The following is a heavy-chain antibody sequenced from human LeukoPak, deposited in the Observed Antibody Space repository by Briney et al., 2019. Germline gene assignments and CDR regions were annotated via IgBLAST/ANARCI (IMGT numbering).Heavy chain of an antibody. V-gene: IGHV4-34*01. CDR3: ARVQGSSWYRNWFDP. CDR1: GGSFSGYY. J-gene: IGHJ5*02. CDR2: INHSGST. Sequence: SETLSLTCAVYGGSFSGYYWSWIRQPPGKGPEWIGEINHSGSTNYNPSLKSRVTISVDTSKNQFSLKLSSVTAADTAVYYCARVQGSSWYRNWFDPWGQGTLVTVSS. D-gene: IGHD6-13*01.